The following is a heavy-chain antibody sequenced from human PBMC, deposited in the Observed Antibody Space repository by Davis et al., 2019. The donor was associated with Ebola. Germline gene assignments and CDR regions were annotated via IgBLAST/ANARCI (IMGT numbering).Heavy chain of an antibody. D-gene: IGHD2-21*01. CDR1: GGTFSSYA. J-gene: IGHJ6*02. CDR2: IIPIFGTA. V-gene: IGHV1-69*13. CDR3: AAQYCGGDCYYYYYYGMDV. Sequence: SVKVSCKASGGTFSSYAISWVRQAPGQGLEWMGGIIPIFGTANYAQKFQGRVTITADESTSTAYMELSSLRSEDTAVYYCAAQYCGGDCYYYYYYGMDVWGQGTTVTVSS.